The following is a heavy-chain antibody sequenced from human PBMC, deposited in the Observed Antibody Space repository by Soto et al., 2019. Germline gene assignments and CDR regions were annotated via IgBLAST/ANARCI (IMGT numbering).Heavy chain of an antibody. D-gene: IGHD5-18*01. CDR3: ARGDTAMVIGNYYYYMDV. CDR2: IIPILGIA. J-gene: IGHJ6*03. V-gene: IGHV1-69*02. Sequence: GASVKVSCKASGGSFSSYTSSWVRQAPGQGLEWMGRIIPILGIANYAQKFQGRVTITADKSTSTAYMELSSLRSEDTAVYYCARGDTAMVIGNYYYYMDVWGKGTTVTVSS. CDR1: GGSFSSYT.